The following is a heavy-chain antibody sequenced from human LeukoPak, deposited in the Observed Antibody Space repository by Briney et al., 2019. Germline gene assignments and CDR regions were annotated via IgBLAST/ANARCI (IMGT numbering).Heavy chain of an antibody. J-gene: IGHJ6*03. V-gene: IGHV3-11*04. CDR2: ISSSGSTL. CDR3: ARVRYSSSWHGVSYYYYYMDV. D-gene: IGHD6-13*01. CDR1: GFTFSDYY. Sequence: GGSLRLSCAASGFTFSDYYMSWIRQAPGKGREWVSYISSSGSTLYYADSVKGRFTISRDNAKNSLYLQMNSLRAEDTAVYYCARVRYSSSWHGVSYYYYYMDVWGKGTTVTVSS.